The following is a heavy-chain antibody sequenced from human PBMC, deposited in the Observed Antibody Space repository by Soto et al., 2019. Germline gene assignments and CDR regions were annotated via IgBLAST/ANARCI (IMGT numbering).Heavy chain of an antibody. V-gene: IGHV3-15*07. CDR3: ATDSRGGYAFDI. CDR2: IKSKNDGGTT. Sequence: EVQLVASGGGLVKPGGSLRLSCAASGFTFSKAWMNWVRQAPGKGLEWVGRIKSKNDGGTTDHAAPVKGRFTISRDDSKNTLVLQMNSLKTEDTAVYYCATDSRGGYAFDIWGQGTMVIVSS. J-gene: IGHJ3*02. CDR1: GFTFSKAW.